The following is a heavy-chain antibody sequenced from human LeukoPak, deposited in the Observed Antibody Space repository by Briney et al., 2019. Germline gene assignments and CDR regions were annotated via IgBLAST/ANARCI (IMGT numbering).Heavy chain of an antibody. V-gene: IGHV1-18*01. CDR1: GYTFTSYG. CDR3: ARDYDFWSGYGVGAGY. Sequence: GASVKVSCKASGYTFTSYGISWVRQAPGQGLEWMGWISAYNGNTNYAQKLQGRVTMTTDTSTSTAYMELRSLRSDDTAVYYCARDYDFWSGYGVGAGYWGQGTLVTVSS. J-gene: IGHJ4*02. CDR2: ISAYNGNT. D-gene: IGHD3-3*01.